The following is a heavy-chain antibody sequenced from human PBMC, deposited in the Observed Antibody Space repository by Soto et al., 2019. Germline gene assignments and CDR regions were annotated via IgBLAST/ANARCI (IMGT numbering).Heavy chain of an antibody. J-gene: IGHJ6*02. Sequence: QVQLVESGGGVVQPGRSLRLSCAASGFTFSSYAMHWVRQAPGKGLEWVAVISYDGSNKYYAESVKGRFTNSRDNSKNTLYLQMNSLRAEDTAVYYCARTSRGSGWFFYGMDVWGQGTTVTVSS. CDR3: ARTSRGSGWFFYGMDV. D-gene: IGHD6-19*01. V-gene: IGHV3-30-3*01. CDR1: GFTFSSYA. CDR2: ISYDGSNK.